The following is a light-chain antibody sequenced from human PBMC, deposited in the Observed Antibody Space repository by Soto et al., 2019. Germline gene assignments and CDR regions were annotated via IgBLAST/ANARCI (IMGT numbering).Light chain of an antibody. V-gene: IGLV1-40*01. J-gene: IGLJ2*01. CDR1: SSNIGAGFD. Sequence: QSVLTQPPSVSGAPGQRVTISCTGSSSNIGAGFDVHWYQQFPGTAPKLLIYRNTNRPSGVPDRFSGSKSGTSASLTITGLQAEDEADYYCRAFWLFGGGTKLTVL. CDR2: RNT. CDR3: RAFWL.